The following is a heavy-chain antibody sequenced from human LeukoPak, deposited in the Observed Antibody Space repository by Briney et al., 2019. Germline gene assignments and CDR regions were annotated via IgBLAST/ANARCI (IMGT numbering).Heavy chain of an antibody. J-gene: IGHJ6*02. CDR2: IYPGDSDT. D-gene: IGHD5-12*01. CDR1: GYSFTSYW. CDR3: ARYSGYDWRGYYYYGMDV. Sequence: GEALKISCKGSGYSFTSYWIGWVRQMPGKGLDWMGIIYPGDSDTRYSPPFQGQVTISADKSISTAYLQWSSLKASDTAMYYCARYSGYDWRGYYYYGMDVWGQGTTVTVSS. V-gene: IGHV5-51*01.